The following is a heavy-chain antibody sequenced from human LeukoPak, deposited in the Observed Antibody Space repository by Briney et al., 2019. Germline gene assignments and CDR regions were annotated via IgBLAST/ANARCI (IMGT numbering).Heavy chain of an antibody. CDR2: IDGSSGST. CDR1: GFTFSSYA. J-gene: IGHJ4*02. D-gene: IGHD3-3*01. CDR3: AKDGRRNYDFLSTFDY. Sequence: PGGSLRLSCAASGFTFSSYAMNWVRQAPGKGLEWVSTIDGSSGSTYYADSVKGRFTISRDNSKNTLYLQMNSLRAEDTAVYYCAKDGRRNYDFLSTFDYWGQGTLVTVSS. V-gene: IGHV3-23*01.